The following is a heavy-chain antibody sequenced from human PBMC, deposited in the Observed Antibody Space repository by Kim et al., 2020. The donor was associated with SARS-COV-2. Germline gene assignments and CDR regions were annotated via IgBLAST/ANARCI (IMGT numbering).Heavy chain of an antibody. Sequence: GGSLRLSCVASGFTFSSYAMSWVRQAPGKGLEWVSAISGSGGSTYYADSVKGRFTISRDNSKNTLYLQMNSLRVEDTAVYYCAKGGSTYYYGSGSYRDWYFDLWGRGTLLTVSS. CDR3: AKGGSTYYYGSGSYRDWYFDL. D-gene: IGHD3-10*01. V-gene: IGHV3-23*01. CDR1: GFTFSSYA. J-gene: IGHJ2*01. CDR2: ISGSGGST.